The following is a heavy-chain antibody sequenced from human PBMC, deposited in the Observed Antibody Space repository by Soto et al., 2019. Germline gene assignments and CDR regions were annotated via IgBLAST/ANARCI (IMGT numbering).Heavy chain of an antibody. Sequence: EVQLLESGGGLVQPGGSLRLSCAASGFRFSTYPMVWVRQAPGKRLEALSSISGSGDKTYYKDTVKGRFTNSRDNSKNTVDLQMNTLRPEDTAVYYCAKILSTVTSYYYGMDAWGQGTTVTVSS. J-gene: IGHJ6*02. D-gene: IGHD4-17*01. CDR2: ISGSGDKT. CDR1: GFRFSTYP. V-gene: IGHV3-23*01. CDR3: AKILSTVTSYYYGMDA.